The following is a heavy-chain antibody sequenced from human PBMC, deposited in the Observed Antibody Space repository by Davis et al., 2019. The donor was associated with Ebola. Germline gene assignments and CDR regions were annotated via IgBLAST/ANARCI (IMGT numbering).Heavy chain of an antibody. D-gene: IGHD6-13*01. CDR1: GFSFGDYG. CDR3: VRSNSWYGDY. Sequence: AASVKVSCKASGFSFGDYGITWVRQAPGQGLQFMGWISAYTGHTNYARTFQGRVAMTIDTSTNTLYMELRSLRSDDAAMYYCVRSNSWYGDYWGRGTLVTVSS. V-gene: IGHV1-18*01. J-gene: IGHJ4*02. CDR2: ISAYTGHT.